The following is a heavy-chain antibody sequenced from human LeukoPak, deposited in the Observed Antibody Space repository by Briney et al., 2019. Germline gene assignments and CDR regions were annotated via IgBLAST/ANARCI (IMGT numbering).Heavy chain of an antibody. Sequence: PSETLSLTCNVSGGSISSSSNCWVWIRQPPGKGLAWIGSLCYSRSTSYNPSLKSRVTISVDTSKNQFSLKLTSVTAKDPGVYYCARHRGGAARALDYWGQGTLVTVSS. CDR1: GGSISSSSNC. V-gene: IGHV4-39*01. D-gene: IGHD6-6*01. CDR3: ARHRGGAARALDY. J-gene: IGHJ4*02. CDR2: LCYSRST.